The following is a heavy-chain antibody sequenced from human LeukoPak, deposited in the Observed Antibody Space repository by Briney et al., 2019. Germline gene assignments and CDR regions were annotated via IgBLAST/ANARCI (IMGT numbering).Heavy chain of an antibody. CDR1: GFTVSSNY. CDR2: IYSGGNT. Sequence: PGGSLRLSCAASGFTVSSNYMSWVRQAPGKELEWVSVIYSGGNTYYADSVKGRFTISRDNSNNTLYLQMNNLRPEDTAVYYCARDETHTGYFDYWGQGTLVTVSS. V-gene: IGHV3-66*02. CDR3: ARDETHTGYFDY. J-gene: IGHJ4*02.